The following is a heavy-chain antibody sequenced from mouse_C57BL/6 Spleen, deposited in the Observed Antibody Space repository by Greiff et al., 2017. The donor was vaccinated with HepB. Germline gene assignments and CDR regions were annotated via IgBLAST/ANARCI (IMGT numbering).Heavy chain of an antibody. V-gene: IGHV1-80*01. J-gene: IGHJ2*01. Sequence: VKLVESGAELVKPGASVKISCKASGYAFSSYWMNWVKQRPGKGLEWIGQIYPGDGDTNYNGKFKGKATLTADKSSSTAYMQLSSLTSEDSAVYFCARSVVGPLNYLFDYWGQGTTLTVSS. CDR3: ARSVVGPLNYLFDY. D-gene: IGHD1-1*01. CDR1: GYAFSSYW. CDR2: IYPGDGDT.